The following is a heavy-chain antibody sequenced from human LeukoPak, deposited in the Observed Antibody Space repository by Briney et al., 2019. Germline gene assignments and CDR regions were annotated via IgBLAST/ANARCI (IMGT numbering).Heavy chain of an antibody. CDR2: IYYSGST. D-gene: IGHD3-3*01. CDR3: ARDGDGSGYFDY. V-gene: IGHV4-59*01. CDR1: GGSISSYY. J-gene: IGHJ4*02. Sequence: SETLSLTCTVSGGSISSYYWSWIRQSPGKGLEWIGYIYYSGSTNYNPSLKSRVTVSVDTSKNQFSLKLSSVTAADTAVYYCARDGDGSGYFDYWGQGTLVTVSS.